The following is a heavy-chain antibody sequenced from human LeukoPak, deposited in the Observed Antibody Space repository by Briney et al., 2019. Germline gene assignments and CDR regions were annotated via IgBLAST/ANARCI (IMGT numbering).Heavy chain of an antibody. J-gene: IGHJ6*02. Sequence: GGSLRLSCAASGFTFSTYGMNWVRQAPGKGLEWVSHISSSSNTIYYAGSVKGRFTISRDNGENSLYLQLNSLRDEDTAVYYCARGVITFGGVIVTDYYGMDVWGQGTTVTVSS. CDR2: ISSSSNTI. CDR1: GFTFSTYG. CDR3: ARGVITFGGVIVTDYYGMDV. V-gene: IGHV3-48*02. D-gene: IGHD3-16*02.